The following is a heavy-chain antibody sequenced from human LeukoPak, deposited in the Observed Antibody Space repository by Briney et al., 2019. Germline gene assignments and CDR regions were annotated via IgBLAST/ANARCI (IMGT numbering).Heavy chain of an antibody. Sequence: GASVKVSCKASGYTFTSYGISWVRQAPGQGLEWMGWISAYNGNTNYAQKLQGRVTMTTDTSTSTAYMELRSLRSDDTAVYYCARSYDYVWGSYRHNWFDPWGQGTLVTVSS. CDR2: ISAYNGNT. CDR3: ARSYDYVWGSYRHNWFDP. CDR1: GYTFTSYG. V-gene: IGHV1-18*01. J-gene: IGHJ5*02. D-gene: IGHD3-16*02.